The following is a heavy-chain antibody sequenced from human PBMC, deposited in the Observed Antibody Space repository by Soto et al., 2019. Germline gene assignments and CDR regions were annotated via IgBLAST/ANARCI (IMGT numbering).Heavy chain of an antibody. CDR3: AKAGFSGWHRMNYYYYYYMDV. CDR1: GFTFSSYA. V-gene: IGHV3-23*01. J-gene: IGHJ6*03. CDR2: ISGSGGST. D-gene: IGHD6-19*01. Sequence: EVQLLESGGGLVQPGGSLRLSCAASGFTFSSYAMSWVRQAPGKGLEWVSAISGSGGSTYYADSVKGRFTISRDNSKNTLYLQMNSLRAEDTAVYYCAKAGFSGWHRMNYYYYYYMDVWGKGTTVTVSS.